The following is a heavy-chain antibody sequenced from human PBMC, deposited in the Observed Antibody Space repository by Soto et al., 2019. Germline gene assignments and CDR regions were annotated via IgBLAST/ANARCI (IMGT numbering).Heavy chain of an antibody. CDR1: GDSINSDGYF. CDR2: IHHFGTT. Sequence: SETLSLTCSVSGDSINSDGYFWSWIRQHPGKGLEWIGSIHHFGTTYYNPSLSSRLNMSMDTSKNQFSLNLMSVTAGDTAVYYCARVICASSICYFPAWFDPWGRGTLVTVSS. D-gene: IGHD2-21*01. V-gene: IGHV4-31*03. CDR3: ARVICASSICYFPAWFDP. J-gene: IGHJ5*02.